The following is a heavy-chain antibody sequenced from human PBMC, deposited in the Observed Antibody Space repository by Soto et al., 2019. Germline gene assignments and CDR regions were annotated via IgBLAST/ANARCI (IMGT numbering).Heavy chain of an antibody. V-gene: IGHV3-74*01. Sequence: GGSLRLSCAASGFTFSSYWMHWVRQAPGKGLVWVSRINSDGSSTSYADSVKGRFTISRDNAKNTLYLQMNSLRAEDTAVYYCARGIRLRLVPDYYYYYMDVWGKGTTVTVSS. J-gene: IGHJ6*03. CDR3: ARGIRLRLVPDYYYYYMDV. D-gene: IGHD2-15*01. CDR2: INSDGSST. CDR1: GFTFSSYW.